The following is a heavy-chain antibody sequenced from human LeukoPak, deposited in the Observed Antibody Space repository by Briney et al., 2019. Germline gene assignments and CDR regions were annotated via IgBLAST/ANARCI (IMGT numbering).Heavy chain of an antibody. CDR1: GFTFSSYA. J-gene: IGHJ4*02. Sequence: PGGSLRLSCAASGFTFSSYAMSWVRQGPGKGREGGAAISGSGGRTYYADSVKGGFAISRENSKNRLYLQMNSLRAEATAVYYCATPGVWYSSGWFPLDYWGQGTLVTVSS. V-gene: IGHV3-23*01. D-gene: IGHD6-19*01. CDR3: ATPGVWYSSGWFPLDY. CDR2: ISGSGGRT.